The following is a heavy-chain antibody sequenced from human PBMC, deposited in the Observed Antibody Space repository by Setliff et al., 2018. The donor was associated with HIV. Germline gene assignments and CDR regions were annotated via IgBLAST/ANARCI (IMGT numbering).Heavy chain of an antibody. J-gene: IGHJ4*02. CDR2: IYYSGST. CDR1: GGSISSHY. D-gene: IGHD6-19*01. V-gene: IGHV4-59*08. Sequence: SETLSLTCAVSGGSISSHYWSWIRQPPGKGLEWIGYIYYSGSTIYNPSLKSRVAISVDTSKNQFSLKLSSVTAADTAVYYCASSGWLPYFDYWGQGTLVTVSS. CDR3: ASSGWLPYFDY.